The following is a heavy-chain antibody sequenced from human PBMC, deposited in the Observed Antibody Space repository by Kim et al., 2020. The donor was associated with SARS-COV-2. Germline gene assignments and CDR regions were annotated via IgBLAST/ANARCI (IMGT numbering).Heavy chain of an antibody. CDR2: ISYDGSNK. D-gene: IGHD5-18*01. Sequence: GGSLRLSCAASGFTFSSYAMHWVRQAPGKGLEWVAVISYDGSNKYYADSVKGRFTISRDNSKNTLYLQMNSLRAEDTAVYYCARDLRIQLWDYYYGMDVWGKGTTVTVSS. V-gene: IGHV3-30-3*01. CDR1: GFTFSSYA. J-gene: IGHJ6*04. CDR3: ARDLRIQLWDYYYGMDV.